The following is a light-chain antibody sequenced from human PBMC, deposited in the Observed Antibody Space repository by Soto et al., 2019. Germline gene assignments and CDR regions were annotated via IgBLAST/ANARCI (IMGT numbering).Light chain of an antibody. CDR2: AAS. Sequence: DIQLTQSPFFLSASVVDRVTITCRASQSISSYLVWYQQKAGKAPKSLIYAASTLQTGVPSRFSGSGSGTEFTLTISRLQPDDFATYYCQQYSSYWTFGQGTKVDIK. J-gene: IGKJ1*01. CDR1: QSISSY. V-gene: IGKV1-9*01. CDR3: QQYSSYWT.